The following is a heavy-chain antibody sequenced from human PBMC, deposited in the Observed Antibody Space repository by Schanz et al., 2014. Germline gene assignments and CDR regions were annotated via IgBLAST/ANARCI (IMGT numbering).Heavy chain of an antibody. CDR2: ISPYSGGT. CDR3: ARALFGSGHGDV. V-gene: IGHV1-2*06. D-gene: IGHD3-10*01. CDR1: GYTFTGYY. J-gene: IGHJ6*02. Sequence: QVQLVQSGAEVKQPGASVKVSCKASGYTFTGYYLHWVRQAPGQGHEWMGRISPYSGGTNYAQKFQGRVTMTKDTSISTAYMELSTLTSDDTAVYYCARALFGSGHGDVWGQGTTVTVSS.